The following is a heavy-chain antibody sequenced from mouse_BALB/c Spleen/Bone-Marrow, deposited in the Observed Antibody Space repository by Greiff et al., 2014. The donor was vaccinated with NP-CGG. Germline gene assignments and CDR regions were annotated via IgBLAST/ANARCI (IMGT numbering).Heavy chain of an antibody. Sequence: DLVQPGASVKLSCKASGYSFTSYWINWVRQRPGQGLEWIGHIAPGSGTTYYTDMFKGKATLPVDKSSTTAYIQFSSLSTEESAVYFCARCAFYYGSSFDYFDYWGQGTTLTVSS. CDR3: ARCAFYYGSSFDYFDY. D-gene: IGHD1-1*01. V-gene: IGHV1S41*01. CDR1: GYSFTSYW. CDR2: IAPGSGTT. J-gene: IGHJ2*01.